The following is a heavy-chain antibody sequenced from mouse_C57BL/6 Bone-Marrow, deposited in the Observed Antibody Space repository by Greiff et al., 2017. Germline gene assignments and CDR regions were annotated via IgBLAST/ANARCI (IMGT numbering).Heavy chain of an antibody. D-gene: IGHD1-1*01. Sequence: LQEPGAELVKPGASVKMSCKASGYTFTSYWITWVKQMPGQGLEWIGDIYPGSGSTNYNEKFKSKATLTVDTSSSTAYMQLSSLTSEDSAVYYCARSGTTVVAKAYWGQGTLVTVSA. J-gene: IGHJ3*01. V-gene: IGHV1-55*01. CDR1: GYTFTSYW. CDR2: IYPGSGST. CDR3: ARSGTTVVAKAY.